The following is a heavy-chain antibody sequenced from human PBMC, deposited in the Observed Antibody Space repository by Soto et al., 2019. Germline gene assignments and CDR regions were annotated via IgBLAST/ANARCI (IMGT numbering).Heavy chain of an antibody. Sequence: ASVKVSCKASGYILTAYAMHWVRQAPGQRLEWMGWINAGNGNTEYSQKFQGRVTITRGTSASTAYMELSSLTSEDTAVYYCARRTIFGVVIIRGFPNYFGMDVWGQGTTVTVSS. D-gene: IGHD3-3*01. CDR1: GYILTAYA. CDR3: ARRTIFGVVIIRGFPNYFGMDV. V-gene: IGHV1-3*01. J-gene: IGHJ6*02. CDR2: INAGNGNT.